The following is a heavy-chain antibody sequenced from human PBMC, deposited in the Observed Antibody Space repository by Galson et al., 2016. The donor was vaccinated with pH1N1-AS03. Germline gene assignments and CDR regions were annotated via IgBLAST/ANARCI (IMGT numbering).Heavy chain of an antibody. CDR1: GYAFTDYY. V-gene: IGHV1-2*02. D-gene: IGHD6-13*01. CDR2: INTDSGGT. J-gene: IGHJ3*01. Sequence: SVKVSCKASGYAFTDYYMHLLRQAPGQGLEWIAWINTDSGGTDYAQKFPGRVTMTTDASISTTYMELSSLRSDDTAVYYCVRGSPHSSSTNYAFEFWGRGTMVTVSS. CDR3: VRGSPHSSSTNYAFEF.